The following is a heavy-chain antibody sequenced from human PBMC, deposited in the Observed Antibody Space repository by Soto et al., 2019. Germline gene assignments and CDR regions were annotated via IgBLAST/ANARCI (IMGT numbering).Heavy chain of an antibody. CDR3: ARVRPSGYCSSTSCPGSSGYYYFDY. D-gene: IGHD2-2*01. Sequence: QVQLVQSGAEVKKPGASVKVSCKASGYTFTSYGISWVRQAPGQGLEWMGWISAYNGNTNYAQKLQGRVTMTTDTSTSTAYMELRSLRSDDTAVYYCARVRPSGYCSSTSCPGSSGYYYFDYWGQGTRVTVSS. CDR1: GYTFTSYG. CDR2: ISAYNGNT. V-gene: IGHV1-18*04. J-gene: IGHJ4*02.